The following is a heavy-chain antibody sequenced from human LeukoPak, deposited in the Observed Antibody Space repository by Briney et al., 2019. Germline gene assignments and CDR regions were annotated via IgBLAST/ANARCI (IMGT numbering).Heavy chain of an antibody. J-gene: IGHJ4*02. Sequence: SETLSLTCTVSGGSISSFFWSWIRQSPGKGLEWIGYIFDSGSTNYNPSLKSRFTISLDTFKNQFSLRLRSVTAADTAVYYCARHSGLPFYFDFWGQGTLVTASS. D-gene: IGHD3/OR15-3a*01. CDR1: GGSISSFF. CDR2: IFDSGST. CDR3: ARHSGLPFYFDF. V-gene: IGHV4-59*08.